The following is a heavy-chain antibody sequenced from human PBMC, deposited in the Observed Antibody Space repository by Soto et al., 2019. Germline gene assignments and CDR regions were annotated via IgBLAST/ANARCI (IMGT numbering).Heavy chain of an antibody. CDR1: GFSLSTSGVG. CDR2: IYWDDDK. J-gene: IGHJ4*02. D-gene: IGHD3-16*02. CDR3: AHGYYDYIWGSYRQFDY. Sequence: SGPTLVNPTQTLTLTCTFSGFSLSTSGVGVGWIRQPPGKALEWLALIYWDDDKRYSPSLKSRLTITKDTSKNQVVLTMTNMDPVDTATYYCAHGYYDYIWGSYRQFDYWGQGTLVTVSS. V-gene: IGHV2-5*02.